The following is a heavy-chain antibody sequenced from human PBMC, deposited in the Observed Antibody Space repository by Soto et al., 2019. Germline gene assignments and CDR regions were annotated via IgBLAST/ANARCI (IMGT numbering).Heavy chain of an antibody. CDR2: RKQDGSEK. CDR3: AASTKQQLVRGYYYYGMDV. D-gene: IGHD6-13*01. Sequence: EVQLVESGGGLVPPGGSLRLSCAASGFTFSSDWMSWVRQAPGKELECVANRKQDGSEKNYVDSVKGRFTISRDNAKNSLYRQMNSLRAEDTAVSYCAASTKQQLVRGYYYYGMDVWGQGTTVTVSS. CDR1: GFTFSSDW. J-gene: IGHJ6*02. V-gene: IGHV3-7*05.